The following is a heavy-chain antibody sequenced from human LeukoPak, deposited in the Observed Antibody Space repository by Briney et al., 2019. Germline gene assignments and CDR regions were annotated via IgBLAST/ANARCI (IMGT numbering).Heavy chain of an antibody. CDR1: TDSFSSHY. D-gene: IGHD6-19*01. CDR2: ISYIGST. V-gene: IGHV4-59*11. J-gene: IGHJ4*02. CDR3: ARVSSGWSFDY. Sequence: PSETLSLTCAVSTDSFSSHYWSWIRQPPGKGLEWIGYISYIGSTNYNPSLKSRVTMSVDTSKNQFSLKLSSVTAADTAVYYCARVSSGWSFDYWGQGTLVTVSS.